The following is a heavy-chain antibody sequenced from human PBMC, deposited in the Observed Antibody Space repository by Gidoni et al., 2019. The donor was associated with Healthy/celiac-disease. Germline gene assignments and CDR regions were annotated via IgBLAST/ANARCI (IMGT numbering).Heavy chain of an antibody. J-gene: IGHJ3*02. D-gene: IGHD3-10*01. CDR1: GYTFTSYA. CDR2: INAGNGNT. V-gene: IGHV1-3*01. Sequence: QVQLVQSAAEVKKPGASVKASCKASGYTFTSYAMHWVRQAPGQRLEWMGWINAGNGNTKYSQKFQGRVTITRDTSASTAYMELSSLRSEDTAVYYCAGRRGVIGSLGAFDIWGQGTMVTVSS. CDR3: AGRRGVIGSLGAFDI.